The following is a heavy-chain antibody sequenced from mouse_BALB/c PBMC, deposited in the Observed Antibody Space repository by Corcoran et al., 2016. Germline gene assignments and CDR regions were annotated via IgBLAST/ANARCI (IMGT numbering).Heavy chain of an antibody. J-gene: IGHJ4*01. CDR1: GYNFTNYG. CDR3: ARDTTVDYYAMDY. Sequence: QIQLVQPGPELKKPGETVKISCKASGYNFTNYGMNWVKQAPGKGLKWMGWINTYTGEPTYADDFKGRFAFSLETSASTAYLQINNLKNEYMATYFCARDTTVDYYAMDYWGQGTSVTVSS. CDR2: INTYTGEP. V-gene: IGHV9-1*02. D-gene: IGHD1-1*01.